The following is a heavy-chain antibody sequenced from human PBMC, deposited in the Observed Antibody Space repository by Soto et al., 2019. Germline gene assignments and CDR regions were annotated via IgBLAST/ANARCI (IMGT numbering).Heavy chain of an antibody. CDR2: INPSDRTT. Sequence: ASVKVSCKASGYTFTSYFMHWVRQAPGQGLEWMGIINPSDRTTSYAQKFQGRLTITRDTPTSTVYMELSSLRSDDTAVYYCGRTMSLFRRELVTGPENFGGQGPRVTVS. CDR1: GYTFTSYF. V-gene: IGHV1-46*01. J-gene: IGHJ1*01. D-gene: IGHD1-7*01. CDR3: GRTMSLFRRELVTGPENF.